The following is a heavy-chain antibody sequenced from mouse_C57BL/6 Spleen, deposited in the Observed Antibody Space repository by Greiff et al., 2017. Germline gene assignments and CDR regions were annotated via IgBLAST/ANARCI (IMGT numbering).Heavy chain of an antibody. D-gene: IGHD2-4*01. V-gene: IGHV1-66*01. J-gene: IGHJ1*03. CDR1: GYSFTSYY. CDR2: IYPGSGNT. CDR3: ARGHYDYDDWYFDV. Sequence: VQLQQSGPELVKPGASVKISCKASGYSFTSYYIHWVKQRPGQGLEWIGWIYPGSGNTKYNEKFKGKATLTADTSSSTAYMQLSSLTSEDSAVYYCARGHYDYDDWYFDVWGTGTTVTVSS.